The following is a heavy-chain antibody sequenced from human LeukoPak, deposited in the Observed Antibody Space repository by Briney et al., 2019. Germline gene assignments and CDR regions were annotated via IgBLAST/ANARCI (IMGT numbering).Heavy chain of an antibody. CDR2: INHSGST. CDR1: GDSISSYY. V-gene: IGHV4-34*01. D-gene: IGHD1-1*01. Sequence: SETLSLTCTVSGDSISSYYWNWIRQPPGKGLEWIGEINHSGSTNYNPSLKGRVTISVDTSKNQFSLKLSSVTAADTAVYFCTSERVPFSFDYWGQGILVTVSS. CDR3: TSERVPFSFDY. J-gene: IGHJ4*02.